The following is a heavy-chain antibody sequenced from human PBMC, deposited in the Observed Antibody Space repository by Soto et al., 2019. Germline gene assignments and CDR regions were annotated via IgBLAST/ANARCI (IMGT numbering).Heavy chain of an antibody. CDR3: AEDRSSKGFLEWPYSDYFDY. J-gene: IGHJ4*02. CDR1: GFTFSSYA. D-gene: IGHD3-3*01. Sequence: EVQLLESGGGLVQPGGSLRLSCAASGFTFSSYAMSWVRQAPGKGLEWVSAISGSGGSTYYADSVKGRFTISRDNSKNKLHLQMNSLRAEDTAVYYCAEDRSSKGFLEWPYSDYFDYWGQGTLVTVSS. V-gene: IGHV3-23*01. CDR2: ISGSGGST.